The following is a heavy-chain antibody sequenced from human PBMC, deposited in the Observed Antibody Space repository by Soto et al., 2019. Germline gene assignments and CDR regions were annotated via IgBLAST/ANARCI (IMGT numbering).Heavy chain of an antibody. V-gene: IGHV1-3*01. D-gene: IGHD3-10*01. CDR1: GYTFTSYA. CDR2: INAGNGNT. CDR3: ARRPVSSGSGNYSYYCMDV. J-gene: IGHJ6*02. Sequence: QVQLVQSGAEVKKPGASVKVSCKASGYTFTSYAMHWVRQAPGQRLERMGWINAGNGNTKYSQKFQGRVTITRDTTASTPYMELSSLRSEDTAVYYCARRPVSSGSGNYSYYCMDVWGQGTTVTFSS.